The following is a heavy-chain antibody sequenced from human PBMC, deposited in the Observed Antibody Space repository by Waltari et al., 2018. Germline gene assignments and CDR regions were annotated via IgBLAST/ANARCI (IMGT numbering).Heavy chain of an antibody. V-gene: IGHV3-73*02. CDR3: TRAEVYAMNPWDY. CDR2: IRGRANSYAT. Sequence: EVQPVASGGGFVQPGGSLNHSCAASGFTFSGSAMLWVRQASGEGLEGVGRIRGRANSYATAYAASVKGRFTISRDDSKNTAYLQMNSLKTEDTAVYYCTRAEVYAMNPWDYWGQGTLVTVSS. D-gene: IGHD2-8*01. J-gene: IGHJ4*02. CDR1: GFTFSGSA.